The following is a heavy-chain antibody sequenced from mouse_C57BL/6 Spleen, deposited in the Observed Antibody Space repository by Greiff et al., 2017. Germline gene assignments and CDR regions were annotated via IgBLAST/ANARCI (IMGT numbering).Heavy chain of an antibody. CDR3: TRKGNDYDEWVFDY. J-gene: IGHJ2*01. CDR2: ISSGGDYI. Sequence: EVKLVESGEGLVKPGGSLKLSCAASGFTFSSYAMSWVRQTPEKRLEWVAYISSGGDYIYYADTVKGRFTISRDNARNTLYLQMSSLKSEDTAMYYCTRKGNDYDEWVFDYWGQGTTLTVSS. V-gene: IGHV5-9-1*02. CDR1: GFTFSSYA. D-gene: IGHD2-4*01.